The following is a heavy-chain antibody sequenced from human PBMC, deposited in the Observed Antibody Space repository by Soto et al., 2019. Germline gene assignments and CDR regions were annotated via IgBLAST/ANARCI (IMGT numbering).Heavy chain of an antibody. CDR3: ARESHDILTGPPWVWYFDL. D-gene: IGHD3-9*01. CDR2: INDRGSI. Sequence: QVQLQQWGAGPLRPLETLSLTCGVSGGSFSGYYWAWIRQSPGKGLEWIGEINDRGSINYNPSLKRLVSISVDTSKNLCSLNLRSVTAAHTAVYYCARESHDILTGPPWVWYFDLWGRGTLVTVSS. V-gene: IGHV4-34*01. J-gene: IGHJ2*01. CDR1: GGSFSGYY.